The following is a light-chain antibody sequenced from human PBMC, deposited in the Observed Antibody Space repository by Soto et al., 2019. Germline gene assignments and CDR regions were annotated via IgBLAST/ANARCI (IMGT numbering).Light chain of an antibody. Sequence: ETVLTQSPGTLSLSPGERATLSCRASQSVSSNYLVWYQQKPGQAPSLLISGVSPRATGIPDRFSGSGSGTDFTLTISRLEPEDVAVYYCQQYAPSPAITFGQGTRVEIK. J-gene: IGKJ5*01. CDR1: QSVSSNY. V-gene: IGKV3-20*01. CDR3: QQYAPSPAIT. CDR2: GVS.